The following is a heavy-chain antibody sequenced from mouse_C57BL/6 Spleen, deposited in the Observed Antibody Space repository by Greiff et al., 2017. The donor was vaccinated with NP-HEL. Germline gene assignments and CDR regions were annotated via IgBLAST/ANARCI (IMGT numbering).Heavy chain of an antibody. J-gene: IGHJ3*01. CDR3: AREGGSQFAY. CDR2: IDPSDSYT. Sequence: QVQLQQPGAELVKPGASVKLSCKASGYTFTSYWMQWVKQRPGQGLEWIGEIDPSDSYTNYNQKFKGKATLTVDTSSSTAYMQLSSLTSEDSAVYYCAREGGSQFAYWGQGTLVTVSA. CDR1: GYTFTSYW. D-gene: IGHD1-1*02. V-gene: IGHV1-50*01.